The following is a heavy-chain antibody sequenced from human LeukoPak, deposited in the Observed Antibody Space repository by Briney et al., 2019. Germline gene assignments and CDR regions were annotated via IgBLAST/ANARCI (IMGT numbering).Heavy chain of an antibody. CDR3: ARTTSFMFYY. J-gene: IGHJ4*02. CDR2: IKRDGSER. V-gene: IGHV3-7*03. CDR1: GFTFGNYW. D-gene: IGHD1-1*01. Sequence: GGSLRLSCAVSGFTFGNYWMSWVRQTPGQGPEWVANIKRDGSERYYVDSVEGRFTISRDNAKSSLFLEMSSLRVEDTAVYYCARTTSFMFYYWGQGTLVTVSS.